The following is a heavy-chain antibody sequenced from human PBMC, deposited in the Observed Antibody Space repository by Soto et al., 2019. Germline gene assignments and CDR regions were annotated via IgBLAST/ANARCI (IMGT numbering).Heavy chain of an antibody. Sequence: SETLSLTCAVSGGSITNVNWWSWVRQPPGKGLEWIGEIYHSGTTNYNPSLKSRVTISVDKSKNQFSLHLNSLSAAGTALYYCVSYGSGTYYSGYSFDLWSQGSLVTVSS. CDR3: VSYGSGTYYSGYSFDL. CDR2: IYHSGTT. CDR1: GGSITNVNW. J-gene: IGHJ4*02. D-gene: IGHD3-10*01. V-gene: IGHV4-4*02.